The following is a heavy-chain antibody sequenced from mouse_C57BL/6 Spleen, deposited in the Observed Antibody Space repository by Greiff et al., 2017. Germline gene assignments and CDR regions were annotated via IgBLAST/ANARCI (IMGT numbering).Heavy chain of an antibody. CDR1: GYTFTSYW. CDR2: IDPSDSET. Sequence: QVQLQQPGAELVRPGSSVKLSCKASGYTFTSYWMHWVKQRPIQGLEWIGNIDPSDSETHYNQKFKDKATLTVDKSSSTAYMQLSSLTSEDSAVYYCARRYGSSYGYFDGWGTGTTVTVSS. CDR3: ARRYGSSYGYFDG. V-gene: IGHV1-52*01. J-gene: IGHJ1*03. D-gene: IGHD1-1*01.